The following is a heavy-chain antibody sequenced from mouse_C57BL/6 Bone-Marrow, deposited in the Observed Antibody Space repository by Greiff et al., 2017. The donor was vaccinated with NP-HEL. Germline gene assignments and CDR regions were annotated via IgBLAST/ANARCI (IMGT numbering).Heavy chain of an antibody. CDR1: GFTFSSYA. V-gene: IGHV5-4*01. Sequence: EVNVVESGGGLVKPGGSLKLSCAASGFTFSSYAMSWVRQTPEKRLEWVATISDGGSYTYYPDNVKVRFTISRDNAKNNLYLQMSHLKSEDTAMYYCARDCDYWGQGTTLTVSS. CDR3: ARDCDY. J-gene: IGHJ2*01. CDR2: ISDGGSYT.